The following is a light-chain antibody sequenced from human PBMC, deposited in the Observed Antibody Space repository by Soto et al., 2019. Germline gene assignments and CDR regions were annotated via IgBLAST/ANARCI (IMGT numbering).Light chain of an antibody. Sequence: QSALTQPASVSGSPGQSITISCTGTSSDVGKYNLVSWYQQYPGKAPKLMIYEDTKRPSGVSNRFSGSKSGNTASLTISGLQTEDEADYYCISYTDRQSYLFGTGTKLTVL. V-gene: IGLV2-14*02. CDR1: SSDVGKYNL. CDR2: EDT. CDR3: ISYTDRQSYL. J-gene: IGLJ1*01.